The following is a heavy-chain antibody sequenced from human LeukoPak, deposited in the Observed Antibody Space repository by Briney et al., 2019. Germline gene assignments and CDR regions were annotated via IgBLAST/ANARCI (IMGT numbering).Heavy chain of an antibody. CDR2: IYYSGST. CDR3: ARICDFWSGYYGPDWGYYYMDV. J-gene: IGHJ6*03. CDR1: GGSISSYY. Sequence: PSETLSLTCTVSGGSISSYYWSWIRQPPGKGLEWIGYIYYSGSTNYNPSLKSRVTISVDTSKNQFSLKLSSVTAADTAVYYCARICDFWSGYYGPDWGYYYMDVWGKGTTVTVSS. D-gene: IGHD3-3*01. V-gene: IGHV4-59*01.